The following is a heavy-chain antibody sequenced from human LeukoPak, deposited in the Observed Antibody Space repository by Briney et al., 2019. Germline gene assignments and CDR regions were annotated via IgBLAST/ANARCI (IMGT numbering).Heavy chain of an antibody. CDR2: IHGTRGT. V-gene: IGHV4-59*01. CDR1: GGSMKNYY. D-gene: IGHD6-13*01. J-gene: IGHJ5*02. CDR3: AGGIGYATSPADH. Sequence: KPSETLSLTCTVSGGSMKNYYWSWIRQPPGNGLEWIGYIHGTRGTNYNPYLKSRVTMSLDTSKNHFSLSLNSVTAADTAVYFCAGGIGYATSPADHLGQGTLVIVSS.